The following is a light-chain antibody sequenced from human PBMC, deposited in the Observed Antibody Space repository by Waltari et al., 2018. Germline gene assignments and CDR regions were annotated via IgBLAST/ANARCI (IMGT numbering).Light chain of an antibody. CDR3: QQYNSYPLT. Sequence: IQMNQSPSSLSAPVGGRCTITCRASRDISTFLAWFQQKPGRAPKSLIYAASPLPSGDPSRVSGSGSGTEYILTINSLQPEDYATYYCQQYNSYPLTFGGGTKVEIK. V-gene: IGKV1-16*01. J-gene: IGKJ4*01. CDR1: RDISTF. CDR2: AAS.